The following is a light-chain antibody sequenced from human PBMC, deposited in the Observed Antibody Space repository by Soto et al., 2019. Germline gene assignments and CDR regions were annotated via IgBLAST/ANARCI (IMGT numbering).Light chain of an antibody. CDR1: QSVSSN. Sequence: DIVMTQSPATLSVSPGDRVTLSCRASQSVSSNLAWYQQKPGQAPRLLIYGASTRATGIPARFSGDGSGTEFTLTISSLQSEDFAVYYCQQFNTRPRDTFGQGTKVEVK. J-gene: IGKJ1*01. V-gene: IGKV3-15*01. CDR2: GAS. CDR3: QQFNTRPRDT.